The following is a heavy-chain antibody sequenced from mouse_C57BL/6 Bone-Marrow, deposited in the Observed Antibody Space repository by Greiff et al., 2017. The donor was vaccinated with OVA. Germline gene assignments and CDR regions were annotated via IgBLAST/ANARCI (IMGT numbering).Heavy chain of an antibody. V-gene: IGHV5-9*01. CDR2: ISGGGGNT. Sequence: EVHLVESGGGLVKPGGSLKLSCAASGFTFSSYTMSWVRQTPEKRLEWVATISGGGGNTYYPDSVKGRFTISRDNAKNTLYLQMSSLRSEDTALYYCAFYYYGSRDYWGQGTTLTVSS. CDR3: AFYYYGSRDY. D-gene: IGHD1-1*01. CDR1: GFTFSSYT. J-gene: IGHJ2*01.